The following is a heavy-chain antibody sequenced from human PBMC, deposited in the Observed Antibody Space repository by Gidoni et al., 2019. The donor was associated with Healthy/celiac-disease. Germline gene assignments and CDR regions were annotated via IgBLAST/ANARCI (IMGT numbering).Heavy chain of an antibody. CDR1: GFTLSSYA. D-gene: IGHD4-4*01. CDR2: ISGGGGST. Sequence: EVQLLESGGGWGQPGGSLRRACAAAGFTLSSYARSWVRQAPGTGLGWVSAISGGGGSTYSADSVQGRFTISRDNSKNTLYLQMNSLRAEDTAVYYCATVGATVGWFDPWGQGTLVTVSS. V-gene: IGHV3-23*01. J-gene: IGHJ5*02. CDR3: ATVGATVGWFDP.